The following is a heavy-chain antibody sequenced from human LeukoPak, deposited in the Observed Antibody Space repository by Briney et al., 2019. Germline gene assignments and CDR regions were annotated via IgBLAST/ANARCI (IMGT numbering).Heavy chain of an antibody. D-gene: IGHD6-19*01. CDR3: ASIGSSGWYYFDY. Sequence: PSETLSLTCTVSGGSISSYYWSWIRQPPGKGLEWIGYIYYSGSTNYNPSLKSRVTISVDTSKNQFSLKLGSVTAADTAVYYCASIGSSGWYYFDYWGQGTLVTVSS. J-gene: IGHJ4*02. V-gene: IGHV4-59*01. CDR1: GGSISSYY. CDR2: IYYSGST.